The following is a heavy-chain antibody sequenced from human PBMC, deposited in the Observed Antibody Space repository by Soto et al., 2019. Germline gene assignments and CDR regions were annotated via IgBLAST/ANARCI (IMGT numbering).Heavy chain of an antibody. CDR3: ASTAMDDAFDI. V-gene: IGHV3-53*01. J-gene: IGHJ3*02. D-gene: IGHD5-18*01. CDR1: GFTVSSNY. CDR2: IYSGGST. Sequence: EVQLVESGGGLIQPGGSLRLSCAASGFTVSSNYMSWVRQAPGKGLEWVSVIYSGGSTYYADSVKGRFTISRDNSKNTRYLQMNSLRAEDTAVYYCASTAMDDAFDIWGQGTMVTVSS.